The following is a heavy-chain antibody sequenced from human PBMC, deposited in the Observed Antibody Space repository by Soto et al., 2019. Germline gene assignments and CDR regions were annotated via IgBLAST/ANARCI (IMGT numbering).Heavy chain of an antibody. D-gene: IGHD5-18*01. CDR3: ARGRGYSYGLDP. Sequence: QVQLQESGPGLVKPSQTLSLTCTVSGDSISSNNNYWGWIRQPPGGGLEWIGFISYSGTTSYSPSLTSRVAISLDTSKIQFSRSLSSVTAADTAVYYCARGRGYSYGLDPWGQGTLVTVSS. CDR2: ISYSGTT. V-gene: IGHV4-30-4*01. CDR1: GDSISSNNNY. J-gene: IGHJ5*02.